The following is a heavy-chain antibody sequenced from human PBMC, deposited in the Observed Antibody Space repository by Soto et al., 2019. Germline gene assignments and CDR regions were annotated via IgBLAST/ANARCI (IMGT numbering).Heavy chain of an antibody. Sequence: QVQLQESGPGLVKPSETLSLTCTVSGGSISSYYWSWIRQPPGKGLEWIGYIYYSGSTNYNPSLKSRVTIXEDXSXTQFSLKLSSVTAADTAVYYCASGKNSGYGRYAFDIWGQGTMVTVSS. V-gene: IGHV4-59*01. CDR3: ASGKNSGYGRYAFDI. CDR1: GGSISSYY. D-gene: IGHD5-12*01. J-gene: IGHJ3*02. CDR2: IYYSGST.